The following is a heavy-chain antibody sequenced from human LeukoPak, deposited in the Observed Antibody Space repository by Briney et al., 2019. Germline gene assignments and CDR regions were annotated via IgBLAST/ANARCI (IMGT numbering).Heavy chain of an antibody. CDR2: IYYSGST. J-gene: IGHJ6*02. CDR1: GGSISSGDYY. Sequence: SETLSLTCTVSGGSISSGDYYWSWIRQPPGKGLEWIGYIYYSGSTYCNPSLKSRVTISVDTSKNQFSLKLSSVTAADTAVYYCARDDYNNYYYGMDVWGQGTTVTVSS. CDR3: ARDDYNNYYYGMDV. D-gene: IGHD4-11*01. V-gene: IGHV4-30-4*01.